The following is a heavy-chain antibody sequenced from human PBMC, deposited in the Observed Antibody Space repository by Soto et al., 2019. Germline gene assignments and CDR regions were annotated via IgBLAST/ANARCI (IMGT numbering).Heavy chain of an antibody. Sequence: QVQLVQSGAEVKKPGASVKVSCKASGYTFTSYGISWVRQAPGQGLEWMGWISAYNGNTNYAQKLQGRVTMTTDTSTSTDYMELRSVRSDDTAVYYCARDGVDTATGYYYGMDVWGQGTTVTVSS. J-gene: IGHJ6*02. CDR1: GYTFTSYG. CDR2: ISAYNGNT. V-gene: IGHV1-18*01. CDR3: ARDGVDTATGYYYGMDV. D-gene: IGHD5-18*01.